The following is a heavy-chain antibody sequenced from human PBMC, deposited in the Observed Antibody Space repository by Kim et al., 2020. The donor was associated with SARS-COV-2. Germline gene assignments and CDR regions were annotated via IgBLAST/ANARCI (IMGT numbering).Heavy chain of an antibody. J-gene: IGHJ4*02. CDR1: GYTFTSYA. D-gene: IGHD3-3*01. V-gene: IGHV7-4-1*02. CDR3: ARGGFWSGYSPFDY. CDR2: INTNTGNP. Sequence: ASVKVSCKASGYTFTSYAMNWVRQAPGQGLEWMGWINTNTGNPTYAQGFTGRFVFSLDTSVSTAYLQISSLKAEDTAVYYCARGGFWSGYSPFDYWGQGTLVTVSS.